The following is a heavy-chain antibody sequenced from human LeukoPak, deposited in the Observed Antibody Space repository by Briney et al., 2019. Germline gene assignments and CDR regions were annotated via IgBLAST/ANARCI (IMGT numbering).Heavy chain of an antibody. D-gene: IGHD1-26*01. V-gene: IGHV4-34*01. CDR1: GGSFSGYY. J-gene: IGHJ4*02. CDR3: ARLSCRVGATTSDS. CDR2: INHSGST. Sequence: SETLSLTCAVYGGSFSGYYWSWIRQPPGKGLEWIGEINHSGSTNYNPSLKSRVTISVDTSKNQFSLKLSSVTAADTAVYYCARLSCRVGATTSDSWGQGTLVTVSS.